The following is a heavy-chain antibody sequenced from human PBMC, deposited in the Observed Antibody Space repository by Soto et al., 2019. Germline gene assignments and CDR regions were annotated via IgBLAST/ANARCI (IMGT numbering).Heavy chain of an antibody. V-gene: IGHV4-39*01. CDR3: ARLSTVVNAFHI. CDR1: GGSISSSSYY. CDR2: IYYSGST. J-gene: IGHJ3*02. Sequence: SETLSLTCTVSGGSISSSSYYWGWIRQPQGKGLEWIGSIYYSGSTYYNPSLKSRVTISVDTSKNQFSLKLSSVTAADTAVYYFARLSTVVNAFHIWGQGTMVTVSS. D-gene: IGHD4-17*01.